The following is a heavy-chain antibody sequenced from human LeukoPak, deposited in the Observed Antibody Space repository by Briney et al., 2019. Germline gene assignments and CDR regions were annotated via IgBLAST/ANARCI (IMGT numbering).Heavy chain of an antibody. V-gene: IGHV4-59*01. Sequence: PSETLSLTRTVSGGSISSYYWSWIRQPPGKGLEWIGYIYYSGSTNYNPSLKSRVTISVDTSKNQFSLKLSSVTAADTAVYYCARVTYYYDSSGYYYVGWYFDLWGRGTLVTVSS. CDR3: ARVTYYYDSSGYYYVGWYFDL. CDR2: IYYSGST. D-gene: IGHD3-22*01. J-gene: IGHJ2*01. CDR1: GGSISSYY.